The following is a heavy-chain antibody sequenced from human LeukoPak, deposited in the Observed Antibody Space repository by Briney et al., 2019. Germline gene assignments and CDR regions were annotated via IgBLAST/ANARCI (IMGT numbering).Heavy chain of an antibody. CDR3: ASGYELNWLDP. J-gene: IGHJ5*02. V-gene: IGHV4-39*01. Sequence: SETLSLTCTVSGGSISSSSYYWGWIRQPPGKGLEWIGSIYYSGSTYYNPSLKSRVTISVDTSKNQFSLKLSSVTAADTAVYYCASGYELNWLDPWGQGTLVTVSS. D-gene: IGHD5-12*01. CDR2: IYYSGST. CDR1: GGSISSSSYY.